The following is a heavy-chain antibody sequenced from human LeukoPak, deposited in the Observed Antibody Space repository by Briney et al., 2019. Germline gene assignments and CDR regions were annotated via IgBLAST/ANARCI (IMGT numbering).Heavy chain of an antibody. CDR1: GLIFSNYA. Sequence: GGSLRLSCAASGLIFSNYAMSWARQASGKGLEWVSAISGSGGSTYYADSVKGRFTISRDNSKNTLYLQMNSLRAEDTAVYYCAKAPYSSSWYYDYWGQGTLVTVSS. J-gene: IGHJ4*02. D-gene: IGHD6-13*01. CDR2: ISGSGGST. V-gene: IGHV3-23*01. CDR3: AKAPYSSSWYYDY.